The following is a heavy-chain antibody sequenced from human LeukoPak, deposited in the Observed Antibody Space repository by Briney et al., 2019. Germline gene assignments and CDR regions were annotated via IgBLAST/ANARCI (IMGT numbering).Heavy chain of an antibody. D-gene: IGHD3-22*01. J-gene: IGHJ4*02. V-gene: IGHV1-24*01. CDR3: ATGLPNYYDSSGYPDY. CDR2: FDPEDGET. Sequence: GASVKVSCKVSGYTLTELSMHWVRQAPGKGLEWMGGFDPEDGETIYAQKFQGRVTMTEDTSTATAYMDLSSLRSEDTAVYYCATGLPNYYDSSGYPDYWGQGTLVTVSS. CDR1: GYTLTELS.